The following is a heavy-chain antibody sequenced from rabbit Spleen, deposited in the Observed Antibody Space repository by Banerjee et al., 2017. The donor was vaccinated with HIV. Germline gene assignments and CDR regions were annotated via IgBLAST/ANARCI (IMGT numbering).Heavy chain of an antibody. J-gene: IGHJ6*01. Sequence: QEQLEESGGDLVKPGASLTLTCTASGVSFSGDSYMCWVRQAPGKGLEWIACSDAGSSGFTYFASWAKGRFTISKTSSTTVTLQMTSLTAAATATYFCARSTYGYDDYADLYYAAMDLWGQGTLVTVS. CDR2: SDAGSSGFT. CDR1: GVSFSGDSY. V-gene: IGHV1S45*01. D-gene: IGHD2-1*01. CDR3: ARSTYGYDDYADLYYAAMDL.